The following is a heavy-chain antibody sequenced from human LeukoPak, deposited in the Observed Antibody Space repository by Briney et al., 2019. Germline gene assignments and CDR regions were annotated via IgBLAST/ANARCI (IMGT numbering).Heavy chain of an antibody. CDR1: GDSISSGSYS. CDR2: IHYSGST. Sequence: PSETLSLTCTVSGDSISSGSYSWGWIRQPPGKGLEWIGSIHYSGSTYYNPSLNSRVTISVDTPKNQFSLKLSSVTAADTAVYYCARPLASGWYSWFDPWGQGTVVTVSA. D-gene: IGHD6-19*01. V-gene: IGHV4-39*07. CDR3: ARPLASGWYSWFDP. J-gene: IGHJ5*02.